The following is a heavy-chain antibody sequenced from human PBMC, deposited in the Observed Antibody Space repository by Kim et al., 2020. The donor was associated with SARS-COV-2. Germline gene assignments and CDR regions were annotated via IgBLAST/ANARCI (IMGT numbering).Heavy chain of an antibody. D-gene: IGHD2-2*01. CDR1: GYSFATYW. CDR2: IYPDDSDT. J-gene: IGHJ4*02. Sequence: GASLKISCKGSGYSFATYWIGWVRQMPGKGLEYMGIIYPDDSDTRYSPSFQGQVTLSADKSISTAYLHWSSLKASDTAMYYCARHRHDVSLHASFDFWGQGTLVTVSS. CDR3: ARHRHDVSLHASFDF. V-gene: IGHV5-51*01.